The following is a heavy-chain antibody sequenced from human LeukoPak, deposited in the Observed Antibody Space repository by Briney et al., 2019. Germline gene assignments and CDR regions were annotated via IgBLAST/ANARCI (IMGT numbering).Heavy chain of an antibody. CDR3: AKDFEFGEYYFDY. J-gene: IGHJ4*02. CDR1: GFTFSSYA. D-gene: IGHD3-10*01. V-gene: IGHV3-23*01. Sequence: PGGSLRLSCAASGFTFSSYAMRWVRQAPGKGLEWVSAISGSGGSTYYADSVKGRFTISRDNSKNTLYLQMNSLRAEDTAVYYCAKDFEFGEYYFDYWGQGTLVTVSS. CDR2: ISGSGGST.